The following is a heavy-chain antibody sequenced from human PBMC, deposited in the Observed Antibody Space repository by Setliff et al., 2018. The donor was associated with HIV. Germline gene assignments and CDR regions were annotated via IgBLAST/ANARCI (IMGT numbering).Heavy chain of an antibody. J-gene: IGHJ4*02. V-gene: IGHV4-34*01. CDR1: GGSISSYY. CDR3: ARAADYYDSSGYWAPPRYFDY. CDR2: INHSGST. D-gene: IGHD3-22*01. Sequence: NPSETLSLTCTVSGGSISSYYWTWIRQPPGKGLEWIGEINHSGSTYYNPSLRSRVTLSVDTSKKQFSLKLSSITAADTAVYFCARAADYYDSSGYWAPPRYFDYWGQGTLVTVSS.